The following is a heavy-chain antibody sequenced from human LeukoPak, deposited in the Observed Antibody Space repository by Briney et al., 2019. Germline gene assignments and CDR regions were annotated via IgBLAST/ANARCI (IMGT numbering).Heavy chain of an antibody. Sequence: GRSLRLSCAASGFTFSDHAMTWVRQVPRKGLEWVSGIRGRGGTTYSADYLKGRFTVSRDTSKNTVYLQMNDLRAEGTAEYFCAKGGYCGGTNCYFYYMDVWGKGTTVTVSS. CDR1: GFTFSDHA. V-gene: IGHV3-23*01. J-gene: IGHJ6*03. CDR3: AKGGYCGGTNCYFYYMDV. CDR2: IRGRGGTT. D-gene: IGHD2-2*01.